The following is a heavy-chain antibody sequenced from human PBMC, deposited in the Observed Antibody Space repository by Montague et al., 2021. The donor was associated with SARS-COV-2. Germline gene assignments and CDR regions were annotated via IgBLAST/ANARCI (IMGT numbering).Heavy chain of an antibody. J-gene: IGHJ4*02. D-gene: IGHD3-22*01. CDR2: FDPEDGET. CDR1: GNTLTELS. CDR3: ATIPLHYYDSSRYFDY. Sequence: SVKVSCKVSGNTLTELSMHWVRQAPGNGLEWMGGFDPEDGETVYAQKFQGRVTMTEDTSTDTAYMELSSLRSEDTAVYYCATIPLHYYDSSRYFDYWGQGTLVTVSS. V-gene: IGHV1-24*01.